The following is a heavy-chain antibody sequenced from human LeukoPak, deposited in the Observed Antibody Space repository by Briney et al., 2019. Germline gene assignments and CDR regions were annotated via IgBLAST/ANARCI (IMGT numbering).Heavy chain of an antibody. CDR2: ISASAGSS. D-gene: IGHD2-21*02. CDR1: GFTFSSYA. V-gene: IGHV3-23*01. Sequence: GSLRLSCAASGFTFSSYAMSWVRQAPGKGLEWVSAISASAGSSYYADSVKGRFTISRDNSKNTLYLQMNSLRAEDTAVYYCARYCGGDCYGMDVWGQGTTVTVSS. CDR3: ARYCGGDCYGMDV. J-gene: IGHJ6*02.